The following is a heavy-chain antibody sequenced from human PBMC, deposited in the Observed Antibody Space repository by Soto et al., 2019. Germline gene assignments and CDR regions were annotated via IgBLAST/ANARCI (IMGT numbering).Heavy chain of an antibody. CDR2: ISSSSSYI. V-gene: IGHV3-21*01. CDR1: GFTFSSYS. D-gene: IGHD6-13*01. CDR3: ARDATAGTGDDYDYYYLDV. J-gene: IGHJ6*03. Sequence: EVQLVESGGGLVKPGGSLRLSCAASGFTFSSYSMNWVRQAPGKGLEWVSSISSSSSYIYYADSVKGRFTISRDNAKNSLYLQMNSLRAEDTAVYYCARDATAGTGDDYDYYYLDVWGKGTTVTVSS.